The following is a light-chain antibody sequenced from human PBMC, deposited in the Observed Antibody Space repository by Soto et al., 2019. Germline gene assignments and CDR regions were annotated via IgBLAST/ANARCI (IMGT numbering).Light chain of an antibody. Sequence: IVLTQSQGTLSFSPVEGATLSCSSSQSVSSSYLARYQQKPGQAPRLLIYGASSRATGIPDRFSGSGSGTDFTLTISRLEPEDFAVYYCQQYGSSPETFGQGTKVDI. J-gene: IGKJ1*01. CDR2: GAS. V-gene: IGKV3-20*01. CDR3: QQYGSSPET. CDR1: QSVSSSY.